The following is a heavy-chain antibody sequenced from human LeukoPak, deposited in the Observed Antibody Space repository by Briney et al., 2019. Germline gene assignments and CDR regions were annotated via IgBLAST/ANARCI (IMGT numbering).Heavy chain of an antibody. CDR1: GFTFSNYG. CDR2: ISSSSDAI. J-gene: IGHJ4*02. CDR3: ARAMRSGYDY. Sequence: GGSLRLSCAASGFTFSNYGMNWVRQAPGKRLEWVSYISSSSDAIYYADSVKGRFTISRDNDENSLYLQLNSLRDEDTAVYYCARAMRSGYDYWGQGTLVTVSS. D-gene: IGHD5-12*01. V-gene: IGHV3-48*02.